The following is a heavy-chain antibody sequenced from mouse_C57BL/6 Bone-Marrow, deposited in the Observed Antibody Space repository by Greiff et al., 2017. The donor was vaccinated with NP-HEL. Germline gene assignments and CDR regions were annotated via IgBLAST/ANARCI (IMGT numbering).Heavy chain of an antibody. Sequence: VQLQQSGAELARPGASVKLSCKASGYTFTSYGISWVKQRTGQGLEWIGEIYPRSGNTYYNEKFKGKATLTADKSSSTAYMELRSLTSEDSAVYFCAREGTTVVARWVFDVWGTGTTVTVSS. CDR1: GYTFTSYG. V-gene: IGHV1-81*01. CDR3: AREGTTVVARWVFDV. CDR2: IYPRSGNT. D-gene: IGHD1-1*01. J-gene: IGHJ1*03.